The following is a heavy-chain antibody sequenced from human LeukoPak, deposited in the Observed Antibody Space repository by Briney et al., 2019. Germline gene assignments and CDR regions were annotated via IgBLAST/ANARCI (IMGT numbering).Heavy chain of an antibody. J-gene: IGHJ4*02. CDR1: GFTLGSHD. CDR2: VSSGFHA. D-gene: IGHD5-18*01. Sequence: GGSLRLSCTASGFTLGSHDMHWVRQIPGQGLEWVAAVSSGFHAFFADSVQGRFTVSREDARDSLYLQMNSLRAGDTAVYYCVREARGYHCTYFDYWGQGTLVTVSS. V-gene: IGHV3-13*01. CDR3: VREARGYHCTYFDY.